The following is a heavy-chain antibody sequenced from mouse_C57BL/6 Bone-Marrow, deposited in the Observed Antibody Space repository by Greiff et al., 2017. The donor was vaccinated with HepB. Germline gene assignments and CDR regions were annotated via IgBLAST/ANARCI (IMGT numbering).Heavy chain of an antibody. Sequence: EVKLEESGGGLVKPGGSLKLSCAASGFTFSDYGMHWVRQAPEKGLEWVAYISSGSSTIYYADTVKGRFTIPRDNAKNTLFLQMTSLRSEDTAMYYCARPGFAYWGQGTLVTVSA. CDR1: GFTFSDYG. CDR2: ISSGSSTI. J-gene: IGHJ3*01. V-gene: IGHV5-17*01. CDR3: ARPGFAY.